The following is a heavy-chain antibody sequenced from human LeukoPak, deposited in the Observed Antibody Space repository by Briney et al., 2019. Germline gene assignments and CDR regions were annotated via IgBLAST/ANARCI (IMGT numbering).Heavy chain of an antibody. J-gene: IGHJ4*02. CDR3: ARDDYGDYFDY. D-gene: IGHD4-17*01. CDR2: ISYSGST. V-gene: IGHV4-59*08. CDR1: GGSISSHY. Sequence: SETLSLSCTVSGGSISSHYWSWIRQPPGKGLEWIGYISYSGSTNYNPSLKSRVNISVDTSKNQFSLKLSSVTAADTAVYYCARDDYGDYFDYWGQGTLVTVSS.